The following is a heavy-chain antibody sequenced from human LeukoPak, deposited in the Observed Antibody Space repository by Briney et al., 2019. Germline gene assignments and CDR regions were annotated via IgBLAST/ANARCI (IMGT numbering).Heavy chain of an antibody. Sequence: ASVKVSCKASGGTFSSYAISWVRQAPGQGLEWMGWINPNSGGTNYAEKFQGRVTMTRDTSISTAYMELSRLRSDDTAVYYCARVPSDILTGYGMDVWGQGTTVTVSS. V-gene: IGHV1-2*02. CDR2: INPNSGGT. J-gene: IGHJ6*02. D-gene: IGHD3-9*01. CDR3: ARVPSDILTGYGMDV. CDR1: GGTFSSYA.